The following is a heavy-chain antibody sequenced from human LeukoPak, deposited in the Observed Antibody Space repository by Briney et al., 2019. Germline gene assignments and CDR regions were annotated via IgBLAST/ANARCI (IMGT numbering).Heavy chain of an antibody. Sequence: ASVKVSCKASGGTFSSYAISWVRQAPGQGLEWMGWINPNSSGTNYAQKFQGRVTMTRDTSISTAYMELSRLRSDDTAVYYCARDWLGAPSYYYYMDVWGKGTTVTVSS. CDR3: ARDWLGAPSYYYYMDV. CDR1: GGTFSSYA. CDR2: INPNSSGT. D-gene: IGHD3-3*01. V-gene: IGHV1-2*02. J-gene: IGHJ6*03.